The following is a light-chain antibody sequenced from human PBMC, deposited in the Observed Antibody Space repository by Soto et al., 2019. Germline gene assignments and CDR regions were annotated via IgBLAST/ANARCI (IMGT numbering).Light chain of an antibody. CDR3: ISYTSSSGV. J-gene: IGLJ1*01. Sequence: QSVLTQPASVSGSPGQSITISCTGTSSDFGGYNYVSWYQQHPGKAPKLMIYEVSNRPSGVSNRFSGSKSGNTASLTISGLQAEDEADYYGISYTSSSGVFGTGT. CDR1: SSDFGGYNY. V-gene: IGLV2-14*01. CDR2: EVS.